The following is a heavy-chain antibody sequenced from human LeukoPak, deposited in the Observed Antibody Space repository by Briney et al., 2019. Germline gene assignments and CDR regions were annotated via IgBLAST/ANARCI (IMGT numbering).Heavy chain of an antibody. CDR3: ARALLARGFDY. CDR1: GGSISSYY. CDR2: IYYSGST. V-gene: IGHV4-59*01. Sequence: PSETLSLTCTVSGGSISSYYWSWIRQPPGKGLEWIGYIYYSGSTNYNPPLKSRVTISVDTSKNQFSLKLSSVTAADTAVYYCARALLARGFDYWGQGTLVTVSS. J-gene: IGHJ4*02. D-gene: IGHD2-21*01.